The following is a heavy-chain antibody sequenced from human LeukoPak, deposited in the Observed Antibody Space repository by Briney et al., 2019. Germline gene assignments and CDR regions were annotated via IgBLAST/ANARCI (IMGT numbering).Heavy chain of an antibody. CDR3: ARDLTMMSALDI. V-gene: IGHV3-11*01. Sequence: PGGPLRLSCAASGFTFSDYYMSWIRQAPGKGLEWVSYISSSGSTIYYADSVKGRFTISRDNAKNSLYLQMNSLRAEDTAVYYCARDLTMMSALDIWGQGTMVTVSS. D-gene: IGHD3-22*01. CDR1: GFTFSDYY. CDR2: ISSSGSTI. J-gene: IGHJ3*02.